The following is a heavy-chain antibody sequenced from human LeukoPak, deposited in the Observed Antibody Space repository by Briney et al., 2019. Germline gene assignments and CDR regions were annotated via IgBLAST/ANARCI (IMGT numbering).Heavy chain of an antibody. D-gene: IGHD2-2*01. Sequence: SETLSLTCAVYGGSFSGYYWSWIRQPPGKGLEWIGEINHSGSTNYSPSLKSRVTISVDTSKNQFSLKLSSVTAADTAVYYCARGLGYCSSTSCNWFDPWGQGTLVTVSS. J-gene: IGHJ5*02. CDR2: INHSGST. V-gene: IGHV4-34*01. CDR3: ARGLGYCSSTSCNWFDP. CDR1: GGSFSGYY.